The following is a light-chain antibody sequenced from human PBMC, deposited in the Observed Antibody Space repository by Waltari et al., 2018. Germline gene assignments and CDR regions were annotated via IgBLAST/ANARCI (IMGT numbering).Light chain of an antibody. CDR1: QSVGMT. CDR2: GAS. Sequence: EIVLTQSPGTLSLSPGERAIVSCRASQSVGMTLAWYQQKPGQAPRLLIYGASNRATGIPDRFIGSGSGTEFSLTISGLEPEDSAVYYCQHYLRLPVAFGQGTKVEIK. V-gene: IGKV3-20*01. J-gene: IGKJ1*01. CDR3: QHYLRLPVA.